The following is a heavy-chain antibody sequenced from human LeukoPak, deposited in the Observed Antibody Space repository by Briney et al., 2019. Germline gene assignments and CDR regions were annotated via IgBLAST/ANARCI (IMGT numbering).Heavy chain of an antibody. CDR3: AREQSGYDVKKYYYYIDV. Sequence: GGSLRLSCAASGFTFSSYAMSWVRQAPGKGLECISGFSGSGGSTYYGDSVKGRFTISRDNDKNSLYLQMNSLRAEDTAVYYCAREQSGYDVKKYYYYIDVWGKGTTVTVSS. CDR2: FSGSGGST. J-gene: IGHJ6*03. CDR1: GFTFSSYA. V-gene: IGHV3-23*01. D-gene: IGHD5-12*01.